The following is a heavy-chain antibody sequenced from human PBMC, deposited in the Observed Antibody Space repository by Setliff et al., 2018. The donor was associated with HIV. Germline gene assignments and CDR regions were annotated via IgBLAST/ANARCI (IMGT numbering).Heavy chain of an antibody. V-gene: IGHV4-39*01. CDR2: IYHSGKT. CDR1: GGSISSNKYY. J-gene: IGHJ4*02. D-gene: IGHD3-22*01. Sequence: LSLTCSVSGGSISSNKYYWSWIRQPPGKGLEWTGSIYHSGKTYYNPSLKSRLTISVDTSKNQFSLKLSSVTAADAAVYYCASRVYYYDYSGRVFDFWGQGALVTVSS. CDR3: ASRVYYYDYSGRVFDF.